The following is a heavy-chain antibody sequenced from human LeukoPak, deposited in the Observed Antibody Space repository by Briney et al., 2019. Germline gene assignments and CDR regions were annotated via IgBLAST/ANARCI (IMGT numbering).Heavy chain of an antibody. J-gene: IGHJ5*01. CDR2: IYSGGTR. V-gene: IGHV3-66*01. CDR1: GFTVRSNY. D-gene: IGHD2-8*01. Sequence: GGSPRLSCAVSGFTVRSNYISWVRQAPGKGLEWVSVIYSGGTRHYGDSVKDRFTISRDNSENTVYLQMDSLRVEDTAVYYCARGLMWGFESWGQGTLVTVSS. CDR3: ARGLMWGFES.